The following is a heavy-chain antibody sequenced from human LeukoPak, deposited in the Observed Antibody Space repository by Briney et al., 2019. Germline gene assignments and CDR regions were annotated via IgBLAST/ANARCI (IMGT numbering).Heavy chain of an antibody. V-gene: IGHV1-2*02. CDR2: INPISGGT. Sequence: ASVTVSCKPSGYTFTDYYMQWVRQAPGQGLEWMGWINPISGGTNYAQNFQARVTMTRDTSINTAYMELSSLTSDDTAVYYCARPISGPLSFWAFDVWGQGTMVTVSS. J-gene: IGHJ3*01. CDR3: ARPISGPLSFWAFDV. D-gene: IGHD3-10*01. CDR1: GYTFTDYY.